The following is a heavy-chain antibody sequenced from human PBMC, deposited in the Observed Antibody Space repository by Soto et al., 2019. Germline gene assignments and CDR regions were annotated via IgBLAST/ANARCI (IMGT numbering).Heavy chain of an antibody. CDR2: IKQAGSEK. D-gene: IGHD6-25*01. CDR3: AREKRANGYFDY. J-gene: IGHJ4*02. Sequence: GSLRLSCSASGFTFSAYWVSWVRQAPGKGLEWVANIKQAGSEKYYVDSVNGRFIISRDDAKNSLFLQVNSLRVEDTAVYYCAREKRANGYFDYWGQGTLVTVSS. V-gene: IGHV3-7*01. CDR1: GFTFSAYW.